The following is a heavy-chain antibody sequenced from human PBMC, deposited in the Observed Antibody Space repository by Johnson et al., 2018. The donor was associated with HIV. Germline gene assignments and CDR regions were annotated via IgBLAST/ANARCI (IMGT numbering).Heavy chain of an antibody. V-gene: IGHV3-NL1*01. CDR3: AREKGIADI. Sequence: QVQLVESGGGVVQPGRSLRLSCATSGFIFNNYGMHWVRQAPGKGLEWVSVIYSGGSTYYADSVKGRFTISRDNSKNTLYLQMNSLRAEDTAVYYCAREKGIADIWGQGTMVTVSS. CDR2: IYSGGST. D-gene: IGHD6-13*01. J-gene: IGHJ3*02. CDR1: GFIFNNYG.